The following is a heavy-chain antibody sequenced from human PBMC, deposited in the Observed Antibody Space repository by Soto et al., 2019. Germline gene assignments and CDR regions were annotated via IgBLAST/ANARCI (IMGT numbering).Heavy chain of an antibody. Sequence: GSLRLSCAASGFAFINYGIHFFRRSPVKWLEWVAVISYDGSKKYYADSVKGRFTTSRDNSKNTLYLQMHSLRAEDTAVYYCATTFYSGPDWGQGTRVTVSS. J-gene: IGHJ4*02. V-gene: IGHV3-30*03. CDR2: ISYDGSKK. CDR3: ATTFYSGPD. CDR1: GFAFINYG. D-gene: IGHD5-12*01.